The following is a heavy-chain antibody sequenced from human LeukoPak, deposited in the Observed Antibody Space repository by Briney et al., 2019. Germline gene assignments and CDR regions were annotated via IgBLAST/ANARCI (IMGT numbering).Heavy chain of an antibody. V-gene: IGHV4-59*08. Sequence: PSETLSLTCTVSGGSISSYYWSWIRQPPGKGLEWIGYIYYSGSTNYNPSLKSRVTISVDTSKNQFSLKLSSVTAADTAVYYCARQLYGSGSSSIDYWGQGTLVTVSS. CDR3: ARQLYGSGSSSIDY. J-gene: IGHJ4*02. CDR1: GGSISSYY. D-gene: IGHD3-10*01. CDR2: IYYSGST.